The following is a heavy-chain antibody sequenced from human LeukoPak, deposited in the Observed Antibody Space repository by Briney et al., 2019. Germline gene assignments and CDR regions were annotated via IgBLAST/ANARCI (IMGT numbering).Heavy chain of an antibody. D-gene: IGHD5-18*01. CDR1: GFTFSSHS. Sequence: PGGSLRLSCAASGFTFSSHSMNWVRQAPGKGLEWVSYISSGSSTIYYADSVKGRFTISRDNAKNSLYLQMNSLRAEDTAVYYCARDPTIQLWPYNWFDPWGQGTLVTVSS. CDR2: ISSGSSTI. J-gene: IGHJ5*02. V-gene: IGHV3-48*01. CDR3: ARDPTIQLWPYNWFDP.